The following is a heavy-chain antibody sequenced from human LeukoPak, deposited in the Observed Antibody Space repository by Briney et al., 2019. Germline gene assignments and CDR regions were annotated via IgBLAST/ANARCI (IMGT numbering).Heavy chain of an antibody. J-gene: IGHJ3*02. V-gene: IGHV1-69*04. D-gene: IGHD2-21*02. Sequence: SVKVSCKASGDTFSSYAISWVRQAPGQGLEWMGRIIPIFGIANYAQKFQGRVTITADKSTSTAYMELSSLRSEDTAVYYCASRYCGGDCYPTRHLDIWGQGTMVTVSS. CDR2: IIPIFGIA. CDR1: GDTFSSYA. CDR3: ASRYCGGDCYPTRHLDI.